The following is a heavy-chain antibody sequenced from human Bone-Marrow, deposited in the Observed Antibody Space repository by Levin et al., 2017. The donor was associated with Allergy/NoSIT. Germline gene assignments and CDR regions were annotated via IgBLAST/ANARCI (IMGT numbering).Heavy chain of an antibody. V-gene: IGHV3-11*01. D-gene: IGHD5-18*01. J-gene: IGHJ5*02. CDR2: ITATGSTI. Sequence: PGESLKISCAASGFRFSDHYMSWIRQAPGKGLEWLSYITATGSTIYYADSVKGRFTISRDNSQNSLFLQMSSLRADDTAVYYCARGVDTTLVPSFDLWGQGAQVTVSS. CDR1: GFRFSDHY. CDR3: ARGVDTTLVPSFDL.